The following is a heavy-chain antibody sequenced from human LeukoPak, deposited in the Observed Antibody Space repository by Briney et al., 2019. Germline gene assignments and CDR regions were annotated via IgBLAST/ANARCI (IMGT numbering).Heavy chain of an antibody. V-gene: IGHV3-23*01. J-gene: IGHJ4*02. D-gene: IGHD5-12*01. CDR3: ARVGYSGYDYDY. CDR2: ISGSGDST. CDR1: GFTFSSYA. Sequence: GGSLRLSCAASGFTFSSYAMSWVREAPGKGLEWVSVISGSGDSTYYADSVEGRCTISRDNSKDALYLQMNSLRAEDTAVYYCARVGYSGYDYDYWGQGTLVTVSS.